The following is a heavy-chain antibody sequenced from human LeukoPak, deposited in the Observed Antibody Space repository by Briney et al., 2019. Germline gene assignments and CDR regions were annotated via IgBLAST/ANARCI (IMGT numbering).Heavy chain of an antibody. V-gene: IGHV4-31*03. J-gene: IGHJ4*02. CDR1: GGSISSSGYY. CDR2: IYYNGNT. D-gene: IGHD4-17*01. Sequence: SQTLSLTCTVSGGSISSSGYYWSWLRQRPGKGLEWVGYIYYNGNTYYNPSLKSRIAISVDTSENQFSLRLPSVTAADTAVYYCARDGGTVTHFDYWGQGTLVTVSS. CDR3: ARDGGTVTHFDY.